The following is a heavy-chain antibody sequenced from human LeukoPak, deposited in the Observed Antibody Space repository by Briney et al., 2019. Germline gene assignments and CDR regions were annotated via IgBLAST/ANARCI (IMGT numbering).Heavy chain of an antibody. J-gene: IGHJ4*02. D-gene: IGHD1-14*01. Sequence: EGSLRLSCAASGFTFSSYGMIWVRQAPGKGLEWVSVISRSGGTTYYADSVKGRFTISRDNSKNTLYLQMNSLRAEDTAVYYCARRDSPRVHYFGYWGQGTLVTVSS. CDR1: GFTFSSYG. CDR2: ISRSGGTT. CDR3: ARRDSPRVHYFGY. V-gene: IGHV3-23*01.